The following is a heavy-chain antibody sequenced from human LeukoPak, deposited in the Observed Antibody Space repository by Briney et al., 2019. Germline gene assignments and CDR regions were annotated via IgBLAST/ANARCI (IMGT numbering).Heavy chain of an antibody. CDR3: AKDISSLAAAGTTDY. V-gene: IGHV3-7*03. J-gene: IGHJ4*02. CDR1: GFTFSNYW. CDR2: IKQDRSEK. Sequence: GGSLRLSCAASGFTFSNYWMNWVRQAPGKGLEWVANIKQDRSEKYYVDSVKGRFTISRDNAKNSLYLQMNSLRAEDTALYYCAKDISSLAAAGTTDYWGQGTLVTVSS. D-gene: IGHD6-13*01.